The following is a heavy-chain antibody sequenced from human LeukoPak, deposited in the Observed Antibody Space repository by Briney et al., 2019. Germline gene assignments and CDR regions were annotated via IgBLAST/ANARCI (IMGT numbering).Heavy chain of an antibody. V-gene: IGHV1-18*01. Sequence: GASVKVSCKASGYTFTSYGISWVRQAPGQGLEWMGWISAYSGDTNYAQKFQGRATMTTDTSTSTAYMELRSLSSDDTAVYYCATDLALRLYRYFDYWGQGTLVTVSS. CDR1: GYTFTSYG. D-gene: IGHD3-16*02. CDR3: ATDLALRLYRYFDY. J-gene: IGHJ4*02. CDR2: ISAYSGDT.